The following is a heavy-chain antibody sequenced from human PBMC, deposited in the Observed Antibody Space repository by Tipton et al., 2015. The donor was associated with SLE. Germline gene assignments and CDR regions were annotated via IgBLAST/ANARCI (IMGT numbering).Heavy chain of an antibody. Sequence: TLSLTCTVSGGSIRSSRHFWGWICQPPGKGLEWIGALYYSGNTYYNPSLKSPVTLSIDTSKNQFSLKMRSVTAADTAVYFCARGYCSDGVCYGFGFFDYWGQGNLVTVSS. V-gene: IGHV4-39*07. CDR1: GGSIRSSRHF. CDR3: ARGYCSDGVCYGFGFFDY. J-gene: IGHJ4*02. D-gene: IGHD2-8*01. CDR2: LYYSGNT.